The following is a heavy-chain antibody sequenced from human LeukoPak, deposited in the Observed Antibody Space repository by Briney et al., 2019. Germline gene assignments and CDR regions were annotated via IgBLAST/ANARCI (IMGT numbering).Heavy chain of an antibody. V-gene: IGHV4-59*08. D-gene: IGHD6-13*01. CDR1: GGSISSYY. Sequence: SETLSLTCTVSGGSISSYYWSWIRQPPGKGLEWIGYIYYSGSTNYNPSLKSRVTISVDTSKNQFSLKLSSVTAADTAVYYCARLSRIAAAVDAFDIWGQGTMVTVSS. CDR3: ARLSRIAAAVDAFDI. CDR2: IYYSGST. J-gene: IGHJ3*02.